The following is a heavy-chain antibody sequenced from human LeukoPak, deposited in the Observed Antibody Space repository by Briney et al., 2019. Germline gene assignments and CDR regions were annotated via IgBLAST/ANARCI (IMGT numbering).Heavy chain of an antibody. CDR1: GDSVSGVY. J-gene: IGHJ4*02. CDR3: ARRKIGYCSGGSCFHGGFDY. CDR2: VYYSGDT. V-gene: IGHV4-59*02. Sequence: SETLSLTCTVSGDSVSGVYWSWIRQPPGKGLEWIGYVYYSGDTNYNPSLKSRVTMSLDTSRNQFSLKLSSVTAADTAVYYCARRKIGYCSGGSCFHGGFDYWGQGTLVTVSS. D-gene: IGHD2-15*01.